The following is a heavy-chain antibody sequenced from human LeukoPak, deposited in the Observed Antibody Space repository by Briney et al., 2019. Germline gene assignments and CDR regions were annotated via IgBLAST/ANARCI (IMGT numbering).Heavy chain of an antibody. CDR2: IIPLLTRP. D-gene: IGHD1-14*01. CDR1: GGSINNYG. CDR3: AIVPKTGMPAIT. J-gene: IGHJ5*02. V-gene: IGHV1-69*13. Sequence: SVKVSCKTSGGSINNYGINWVRQAPGQGLGWMGMIIPLLTRPKYAKKFQGRVTITADESADTAYMEVSRLTSEDTAVFFCAIVPKTGMPAITWGPGTLVSSSS.